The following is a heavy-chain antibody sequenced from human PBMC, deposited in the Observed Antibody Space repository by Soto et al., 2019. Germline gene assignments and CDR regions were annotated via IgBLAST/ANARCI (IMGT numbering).Heavy chain of an antibody. CDR1: GGSFSGYY. Sequence: QVQLQQWGAGLLKPSETLSLTCAVYGGSFSGYYWSWIRQPPGKGLEWIGEINHSGSTNYNPSLKSRVTISVDTSKNQFSLKLSSVTAADTAVYYCARVGGHAFDIWGQGTMVTVSS. CDR2: INHSGST. V-gene: IGHV4-34*01. CDR3: ARVGGHAFDI. D-gene: IGHD3-16*01. J-gene: IGHJ3*02.